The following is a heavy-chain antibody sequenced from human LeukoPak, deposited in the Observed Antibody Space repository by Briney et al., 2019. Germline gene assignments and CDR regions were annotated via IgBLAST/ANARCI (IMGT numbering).Heavy chain of an antibody. V-gene: IGHV3-23*01. J-gene: IGHJ4*02. D-gene: IGHD1-14*01. CDR2: ISGSGGNT. CDR1: GFTFSTYG. Sequence: GGSLRLSCAASGFTFSTYGMNWVRQAPGKGLEWVSVISGSGGNTCYADSVKGRFTISRDNSKNTLYLQMNSLRAEDTAVYYCAKEYSVRNQFDHWGQGTLVAVSS. CDR3: AKEYSVRNQFDH.